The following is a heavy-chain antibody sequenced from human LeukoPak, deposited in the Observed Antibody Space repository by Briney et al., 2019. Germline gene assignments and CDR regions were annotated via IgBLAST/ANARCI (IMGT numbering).Heavy chain of an antibody. CDR2: IYTSGST. V-gene: IGHV4-4*07. J-gene: IGHJ6*02. Sequence: SETLSLTCTVSGGSISSHYWSWIRQPAGKGLEWIGRIYTSGSTNYNPSLKSRVTMSVDTSKNQFSLKLSSVTAADTAVYYCAREAPHGLFYGSGSYWPRMDVWGQGTTVTVSS. CDR1: GGSISSHY. D-gene: IGHD3-10*01. CDR3: AREAPHGLFYGSGSYWPRMDV.